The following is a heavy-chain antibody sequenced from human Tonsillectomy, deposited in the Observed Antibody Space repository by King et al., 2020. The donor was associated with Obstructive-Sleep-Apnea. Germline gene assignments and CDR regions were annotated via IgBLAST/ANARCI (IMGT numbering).Heavy chain of an antibody. V-gene: IGHV4-39*07. Sequence: QLQESGPGLVKPSETLSLTCTVSGGSISSSSYYWGWIRQPPGKGLEWIGSIYYSGSTNYNPSLKSRVTTSIDTSKNQFSLKLSSVTAADTAVYYCARVPYITGWSGWFDPWGQGTLVTVSS. CDR1: GGSISSSSYY. D-gene: IGHD6-19*01. CDR2: IYYSGST. J-gene: IGHJ5*02. CDR3: ARVPYITGWSGWFDP.